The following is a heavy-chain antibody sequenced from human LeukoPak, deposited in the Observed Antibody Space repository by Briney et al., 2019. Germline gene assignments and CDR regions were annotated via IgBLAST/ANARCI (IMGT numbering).Heavy chain of an antibody. Sequence: ASVKVSCKASGYIFTSYDINWVRQATGQGLEWMGWMNPNSGNTGYAQKFQGRVTMTRNTSISTAYMELSSLRSEDTAVYYCARAGYSSGFSDYWGQGTLVTVSS. CDR1: GYIFTSYD. V-gene: IGHV1-8*01. CDR3: ARAGYSSGFSDY. J-gene: IGHJ4*02. CDR2: MNPNSGNT. D-gene: IGHD6-19*01.